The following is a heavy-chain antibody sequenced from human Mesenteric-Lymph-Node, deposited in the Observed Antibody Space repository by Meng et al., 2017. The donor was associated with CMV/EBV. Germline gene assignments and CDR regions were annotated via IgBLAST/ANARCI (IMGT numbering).Heavy chain of an antibody. D-gene: IGHD3-10*01. CDR1: GGTFSSYA. Sequence: SVKVSCKASGGTFSSYAISWVRQAPGQGLEWMGGIIPILGIANYAQKFQGRLTMSRDTSTSTVYMELRSLRSEDTAVYYCARDHTAMVRGELFYYGMDVWGQGTTVTVSS. V-gene: IGHV1-69*10. CDR2: IIPILGIA. J-gene: IGHJ6*02. CDR3: ARDHTAMVRGELFYYGMDV.